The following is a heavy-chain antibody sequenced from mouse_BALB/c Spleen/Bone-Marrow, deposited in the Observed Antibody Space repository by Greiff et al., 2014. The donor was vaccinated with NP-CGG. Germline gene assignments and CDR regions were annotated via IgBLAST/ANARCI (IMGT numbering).Heavy chain of an antibody. J-gene: IGHJ4*01. Sequence: VKLMESGPGLVAPSQSLSITCTVSGFSLTGYGVSRVRQSPGKGLEWLGMIWGDGSTDYNSALKSRLSISKDNSKSQVFLKMNSLQTDDTARYYCARDSFLITRALDYWGQGTSVTVSS. CDR1: GFSLTGYG. CDR3: ARDSFLITRALDY. D-gene: IGHD2-4*01. CDR2: IWGDGST. V-gene: IGHV2-6-7*01.